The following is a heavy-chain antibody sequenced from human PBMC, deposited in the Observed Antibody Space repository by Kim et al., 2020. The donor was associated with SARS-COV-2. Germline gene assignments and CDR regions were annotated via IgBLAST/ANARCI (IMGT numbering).Heavy chain of an antibody. V-gene: IGHV3-9*01. Sequence: GGSLRLSCAASGFTFGGYTMHWVRQAPGKGLEWVSGISRNSGNIGYADSVKGRFTISRDNAKNSLYLQMNSLRAEDTALYYCAKALRITMIVVDSGFVLWGRGTLVTVSP. CDR1: GFTFGGYT. CDR3: AKALRITMIVVDSGFVL. D-gene: IGHD3-22*01. CDR2: ISRNSGNI. J-gene: IGHJ2*01.